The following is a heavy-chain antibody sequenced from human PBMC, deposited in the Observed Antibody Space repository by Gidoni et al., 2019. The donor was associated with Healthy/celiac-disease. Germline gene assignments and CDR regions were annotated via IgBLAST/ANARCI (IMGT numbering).Heavy chain of an antibody. CDR3: ARHVDWSGCSCYPDYYYGMDV. D-gene: IGHD2-15*01. CDR2: IDPSDSYT. J-gene: IGHJ6*02. Sequence: ESLRISCKGSGYSFTSYWISWVRQMPGKGLEWMGRIDPSDSYTNYSPSFQGHVTISADKSISTAYLQWSSLKASDTAMYYCARHVDWSGCSCYPDYYYGMDVWGQGTTVTVSS. CDR1: GYSFTSYW. V-gene: IGHV5-10-1*01.